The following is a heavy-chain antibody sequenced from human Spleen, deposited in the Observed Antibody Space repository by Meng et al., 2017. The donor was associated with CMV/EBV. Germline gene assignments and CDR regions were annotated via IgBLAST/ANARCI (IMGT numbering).Heavy chain of an antibody. D-gene: IGHD1-26*01. J-gene: IGHJ4*02. CDR2: IKEDGSEK. CDR3: ARAYRAIDY. Sequence: GGSLRLSCAASGFTFSNSGMSWVRQAPGKGLEWVANIKEDGSEKYYVDSVKGRFTISRDNAKNSLYVQMNSLRGEDTAVYYCARAYRAIDYWGQGTLVTVSS. CDR1: GFTFSNSG. V-gene: IGHV3-7*01.